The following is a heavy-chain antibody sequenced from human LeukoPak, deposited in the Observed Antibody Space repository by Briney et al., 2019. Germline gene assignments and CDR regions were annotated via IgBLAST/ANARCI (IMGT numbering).Heavy chain of an antibody. J-gene: IGHJ5*02. D-gene: IGHD6-6*01. CDR1: GGTFSSYA. Sequence: ASVKVSCKASGGTFSSYAISWVRQAPGQGLEWMGIINPSGGSTSYAQKFQGRVTMTRDTSTSTVYMELSSLRSEDTAVYYCARDPIFYEYSSSPSGNWFDPWGQGTLVTVSS. CDR2: INPSGGST. V-gene: IGHV1-46*01. CDR3: ARDPIFYEYSSSPSGNWFDP.